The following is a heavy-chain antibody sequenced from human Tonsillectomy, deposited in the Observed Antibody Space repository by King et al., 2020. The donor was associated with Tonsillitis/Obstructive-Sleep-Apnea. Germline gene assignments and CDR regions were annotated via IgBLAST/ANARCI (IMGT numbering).Heavy chain of an antibody. CDR1: GYTFTRYY. D-gene: IGHD1-14*01. CDR2: INPSDGIT. CDR3: ARDCVVGRYIDS. V-gene: IGHV1-46*01. J-gene: IGHJ4*02. Sequence: QLVQSGAEVKTPGASVKGSCKASGYTFTRYYIHWVRQARGQGLEWMGIINPSDGITTYAQKFQGRVTMTTDTSASTVYLELSSLRSEDTAVYYFARDCVVGRYIDSWGQGTLVTVSS.